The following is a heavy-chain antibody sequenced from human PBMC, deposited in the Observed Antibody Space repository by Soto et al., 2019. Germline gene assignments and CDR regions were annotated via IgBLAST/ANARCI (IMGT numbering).Heavy chain of an antibody. D-gene: IGHD3-3*01. J-gene: IGHJ6*04. V-gene: IGHV3-30-3*01. Sequence: QVQLVESGGGVVQPGRSLRLSCAASGFTFSSYAMHWVRQAPGKGLEWVAVISYDGSNKYYADSVKGRFTISRDNSKNTLYRQMNGLRVGDTAVYYCAGGRGVLRFWGWFPARGKRNGMAVWGKGTTVTVPS. CDR1: GFTFSSYA. CDR3: AGGRGVLRFWGWFPARGKRNGMAV. CDR2: ISYDGSNK.